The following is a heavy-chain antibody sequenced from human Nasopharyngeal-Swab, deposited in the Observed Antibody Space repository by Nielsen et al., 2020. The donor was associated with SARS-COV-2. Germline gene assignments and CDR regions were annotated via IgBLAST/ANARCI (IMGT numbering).Heavy chain of an antibody. CDR2: IWYDGSNK. Sequence: GESLKISCAASGFTSSSYGMHWVRQAPGKGLEWVAVIWYDGSNKYYADSVKGRFTISRDNSKNTLYLQMNSLRAEDTAVYYCARESSGWTASFDYWGQGTLVTVSS. D-gene: IGHD6-19*01. J-gene: IGHJ4*02. V-gene: IGHV3-33*01. CDR3: ARESSGWTASFDY. CDR1: GFTSSSYG.